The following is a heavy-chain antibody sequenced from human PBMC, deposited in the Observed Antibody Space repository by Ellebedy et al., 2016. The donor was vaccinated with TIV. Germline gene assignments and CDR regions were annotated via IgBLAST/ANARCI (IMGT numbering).Heavy chain of an antibody. CDR2: IKQDGSEK. Sequence: GGSLRLXCAASGFTFSSYWMSWVRQAPGKGLEWVANIKQDGSEKYYVDSVKGRFTISRDNAKNSLYLQMNSLRAEDTAVYYCARVEGGQWLKIYYYYYGMDVWGQGTTVTVSS. V-gene: IGHV3-7*01. J-gene: IGHJ6*02. CDR3: ARVEGGQWLKIYYYYYGMDV. CDR1: GFTFSSYW. D-gene: IGHD6-19*01.